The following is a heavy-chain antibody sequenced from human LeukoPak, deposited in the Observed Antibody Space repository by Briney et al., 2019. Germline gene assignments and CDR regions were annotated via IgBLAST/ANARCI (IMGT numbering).Heavy chain of an antibody. D-gene: IGHD3-10*01. J-gene: IGHJ4*02. CDR2: ISAYNGNT. CDR1: GYTFTSYG. Sequence: ASVKVSCKASGYTFTSYGISWVRQAPGQGLEWMGWISAYNGNTNYAQKLQGRVTMTTDTSTSTAYMEPRSLRSDDTAVYYCARDRGVVWFGELLHFDYWGQGTLVTVSS. V-gene: IGHV1-18*01. CDR3: ARDRGVVWFGELLHFDY.